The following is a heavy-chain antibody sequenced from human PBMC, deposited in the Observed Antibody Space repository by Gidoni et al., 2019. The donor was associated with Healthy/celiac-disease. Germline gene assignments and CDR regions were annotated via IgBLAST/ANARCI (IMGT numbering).Heavy chain of an antibody. J-gene: IGHJ6*02. Sequence: QGQLVESGGGVVRPGRSLRPSCEASGFTFSSYGMHWVRQAPGKGLEWVAGIAYDESNKYYADSVKGRFTISRDNSKNTLYLQMNSLRAKDAAVYYCARDRVAAAVHYGMDVWGQGTTVTVSS. CDR1: GFTFSSYG. D-gene: IGHD6-13*01. CDR2: IAYDESNK. CDR3: ARDRVAAAVHYGMDV. V-gene: IGHV3-30*03.